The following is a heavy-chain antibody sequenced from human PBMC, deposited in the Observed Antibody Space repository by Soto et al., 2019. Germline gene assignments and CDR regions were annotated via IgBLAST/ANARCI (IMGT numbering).Heavy chain of an antibody. CDR3: ARDSRSANKGPELHGMDV. D-gene: IGHD2-2*01. J-gene: IGHJ6*02. Sequence: QAQLVQSGAEVKKPGSSVKVSCKASGGTFSSYAISWVRQAPGQGLEWMGGIIPIFGTANYAQKFQGRVTITADESTSTAYMELSSLRSEDTAVYYCARDSRSANKGPELHGMDVWGQGTTVTVSS. V-gene: IGHV1-69*01. CDR1: GGTFSSYA. CDR2: IIPIFGTA.